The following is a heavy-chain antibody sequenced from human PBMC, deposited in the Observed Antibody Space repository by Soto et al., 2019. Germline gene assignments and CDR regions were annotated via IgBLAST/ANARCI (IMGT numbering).Heavy chain of an antibody. CDR3: ARVGYCTNGVCYTPSDY. J-gene: IGHJ4*02. D-gene: IGHD2-8*01. V-gene: IGHV4-31*03. Sequence: QVQLQESGPGLVKPSQTLSLTCTVFGGSISSGNYYWSWIRQHPGKGLEWIGYIYYSGSTYYNPSLKSRVTISVDTSKTQFSLKLSSVTAADTAVYYCARVGYCTNGVCYTPSDYWGQGTLVTVSS. CDR2: IYYSGST. CDR1: GGSISSGNYY.